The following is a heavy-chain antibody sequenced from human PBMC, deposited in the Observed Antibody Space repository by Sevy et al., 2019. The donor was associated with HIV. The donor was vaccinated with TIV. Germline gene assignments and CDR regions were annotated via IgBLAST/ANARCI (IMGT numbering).Heavy chain of an antibody. Sequence: GGSLRLSCTASGFTFSSYAMSWVRQAPGKGLEWVSAIIGSGGSTYYADSVKGRLTISRDNSKNTLYLQLNSLRAEDTAVYYCAKDRKYDFWSGYLGYWGQGTLVTVSS. CDR2: IIGSGGST. V-gene: IGHV3-23*01. J-gene: IGHJ4*02. CDR1: GFTFSSYA. D-gene: IGHD3-3*01. CDR3: AKDRKYDFWSGYLGY.